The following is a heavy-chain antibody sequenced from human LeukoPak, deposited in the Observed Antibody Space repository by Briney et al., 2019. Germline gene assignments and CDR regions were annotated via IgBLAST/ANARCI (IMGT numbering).Heavy chain of an antibody. Sequence: GASVKVSCKASGYTFTGYYMHWVRQAPGQGLEWMGWISADNGNTNYEQKFQGRVAMTTDTSTGTAYMELRSLRSDDTAVYFCARRAGGAFDIWAKGQWSPSLQ. CDR3: ARRAGGAFDI. CDR1: GYTFTGYY. V-gene: IGHV1-18*04. J-gene: IGHJ3*02. D-gene: IGHD3-16*01. CDR2: ISADNGNT.